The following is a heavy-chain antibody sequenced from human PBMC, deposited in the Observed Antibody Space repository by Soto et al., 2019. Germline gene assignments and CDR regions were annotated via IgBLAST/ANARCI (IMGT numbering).Heavy chain of an antibody. V-gene: IGHV3-33*01. J-gene: IGHJ6*02. Sequence: QVQLEESGGGMVQSGRSLRLSCTASGFAFSDYGMHWVRQAPGKGLEWVAIIFYDGSHKYYADSVKGRFTISRDNSRNTVELQMNSLRAEDTATYFCARRRSTVTTPWFYHGMDVWGRGTTVTVSS. D-gene: IGHD4-17*01. CDR1: GFAFSDYG. CDR3: ARRRSTVTTPWFYHGMDV. CDR2: IFYDGSHK.